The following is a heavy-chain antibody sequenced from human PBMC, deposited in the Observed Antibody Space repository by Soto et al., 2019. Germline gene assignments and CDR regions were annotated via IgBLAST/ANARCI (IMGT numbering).Heavy chain of an antibody. V-gene: IGHV3-21*01. J-gene: IGHJ4*02. Sequence: EVLLVGSGGGPVKPGGSLRLSCTASGFRFSSYGMNWVRQAPGKGLEWVSSISSGSSFIYYADSVKGRFTISRDNAKNSLYLQMNSLRADDTAIYYCTRVHLGGYYGSDFDFWGQGTQVTVSS. CDR1: GFRFSSYG. D-gene: IGHD1-26*01. CDR2: ISSGSSFI. CDR3: TRVHLGGYYGSDFDF.